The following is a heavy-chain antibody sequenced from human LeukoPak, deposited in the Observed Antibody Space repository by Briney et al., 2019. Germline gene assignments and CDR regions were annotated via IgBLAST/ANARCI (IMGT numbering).Heavy chain of an antibody. CDR1: GFTFSSYA. J-gene: IGHJ4*02. Sequence: GGSLRLSCAASGFTFSSYAMSWVRQAPGKGLEWVSAISGSGGSTYYADSVKGRFTISRDNAKNSLYLQMNSLRVEDTAVYYCARLVGDRTIYDYWGQGTLVTVSS. D-gene: IGHD1-26*01. CDR2: ISGSGGST. V-gene: IGHV3-23*01. CDR3: ARLVGDRTIYDY.